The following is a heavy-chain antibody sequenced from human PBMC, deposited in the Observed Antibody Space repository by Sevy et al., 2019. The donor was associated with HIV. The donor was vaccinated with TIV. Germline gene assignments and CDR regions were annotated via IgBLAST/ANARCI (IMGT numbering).Heavy chain of an antibody. Sequence: GSLRLSCVGSGFTFRNFGVHWLRQAPGKGLEWLSVVSYDGSSKYYVDSVKGRFIVSRDNSKTTLYLQMNSLRTEDTAVYYCARGGSGDYYYYGVDVWGQGTTVTVSS. CDR3: ARGGSGDYYYYGVDV. CDR1: GFTFRNFG. CDR2: VSYDGSSK. J-gene: IGHJ6*02. V-gene: IGHV3-30*03. D-gene: IGHD3-10*01.